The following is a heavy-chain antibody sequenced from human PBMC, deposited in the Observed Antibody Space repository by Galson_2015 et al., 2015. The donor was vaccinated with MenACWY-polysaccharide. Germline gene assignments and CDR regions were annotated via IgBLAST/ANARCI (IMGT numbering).Heavy chain of an antibody. D-gene: IGHD3-22*01. Sequence: SLRLSCAASGFTFSGYWMSWVRQAPGKGLEWVANIKQDGREAYYVDSVKGRFAISRDNPKNSLYLQMNSLRPEDTAVYYCARYVTTGGQIRYFDYWGQGALVTVSS. V-gene: IGHV3-7*01. CDR2: IKQDGREA. CDR1: GFTFSGYW. CDR3: ARYVTTGGQIRYFDY. J-gene: IGHJ4*02.